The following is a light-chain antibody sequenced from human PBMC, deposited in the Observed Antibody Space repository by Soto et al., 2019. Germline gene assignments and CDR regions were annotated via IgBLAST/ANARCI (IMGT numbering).Light chain of an antibody. V-gene: IGKV1-16*02. CDR1: QDISKN. CDR2: DAS. Sequence: DLQMTQSPSSLSASVGDRVTITCRASQDISKNLVWFQQKPGKAPKSLIKDASSLQNGVPSKFSGSGSGTDFTLTISSLQPEDFATYFCQQYNSYPITFGQGTRLEIK. CDR3: QQYNSYPIT. J-gene: IGKJ5*01.